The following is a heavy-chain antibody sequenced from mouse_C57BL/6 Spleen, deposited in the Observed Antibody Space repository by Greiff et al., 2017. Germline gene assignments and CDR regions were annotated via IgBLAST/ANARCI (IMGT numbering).Heavy chain of an antibody. D-gene: IGHD4-1*01. V-gene: IGHV1-66*01. Sequence: QVQLQQPGPELVKPGASVKISCKASGYSFTSYYIHWVKQRPGQGLEWIGWIYPGSGNTKYNEKFKGKATLTADTSSSTAYMQLSSLTSEDAAVYYCARRGELDPYFCYWGQGTTLTVSS. CDR1: GYSFTSYY. J-gene: IGHJ2*01. CDR2: IYPGSGNT. CDR3: ARRGELDPYFCY.